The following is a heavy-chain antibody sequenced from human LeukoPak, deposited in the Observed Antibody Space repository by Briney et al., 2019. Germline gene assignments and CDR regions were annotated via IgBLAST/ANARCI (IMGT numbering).Heavy chain of an antibody. CDR2: ISYDGSNK. J-gene: IGHJ6*02. CDR3: AKDLWPMVRGVYYYYGMDV. CDR1: GFTFSSYG. V-gene: IGHV3-30*18. D-gene: IGHD3-10*01. Sequence: GGSLRLSCAASGFTFSSYGMHWVRQAPGKGLEWVAVISYDGSNKYYADSVKGRFTISRDNSKNTLYLQMNSLRAEDTAVYHCAKDLWPMVRGVYYYYGMDVWGQGTTVTVSS.